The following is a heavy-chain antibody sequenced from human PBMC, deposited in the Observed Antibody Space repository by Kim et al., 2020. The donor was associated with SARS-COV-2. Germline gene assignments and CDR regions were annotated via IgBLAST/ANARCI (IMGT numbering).Heavy chain of an antibody. J-gene: IGHJ4*02. Sequence: SETLSLTCTVSGGSISSGGYYWSWIRQHPGKGLEWIGYIYYSGSTYYNPSLKSRVTISVDTSKNQFSLKLSSVTAADTAVYYCARDSRITMMGIDYWGQGTLVTVSS. CDR2: IYYSGST. CDR1: GGSISSGGYY. D-gene: IGHD3-22*01. V-gene: IGHV4-31*03. CDR3: ARDSRITMMGIDY.